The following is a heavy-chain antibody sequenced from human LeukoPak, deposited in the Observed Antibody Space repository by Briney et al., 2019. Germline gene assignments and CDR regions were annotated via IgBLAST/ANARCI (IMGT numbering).Heavy chain of an antibody. V-gene: IGHV4-4*07. J-gene: IGHJ4*02. Sequence: SETLSLTCTVSGGSISSYYWSWIRQPAGKGLEWIGRIYTSGSINYNPSLKSRVTMSVDTSKNQFSLKLSSVTAADTAVYYCASSPLGSSWAYLNYWGQGTLVTVSS. CDR3: ASSPLGSSWAYLNY. D-gene: IGHD6-13*01. CDR1: GGSISSYY. CDR2: IYTSGSI.